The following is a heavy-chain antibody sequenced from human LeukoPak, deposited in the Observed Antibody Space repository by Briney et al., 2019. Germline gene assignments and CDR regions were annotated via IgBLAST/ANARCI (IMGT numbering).Heavy chain of an antibody. CDR2: INSDGSST. CDR1: GFTFSSYW. CDR3: ARLPSMTTVTYYYYYGMDV. D-gene: IGHD4-17*01. J-gene: IGHJ6*02. Sequence: GGSLRLSCAASGFTFSSYWMHWVRQAPGKGLVWVSRINSDGSSTSYADSVKGRFTISRDNAKNTLYLQMNSLRAEDTDVCSCARLPSMTTVTYYYYYGMDVWGQGTTVTVSS. V-gene: IGHV3-74*01.